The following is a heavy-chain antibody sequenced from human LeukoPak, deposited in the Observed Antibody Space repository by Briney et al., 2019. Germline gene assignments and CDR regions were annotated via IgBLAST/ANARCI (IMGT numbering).Heavy chain of an antibody. CDR1: GASMGSSSHY. J-gene: IGHJ4*02. Sequence: SETRSLTCTVAGASMGSSSHYWGWIRQPPGKGLEWIGSINYSGYTYYNPCLKSRVTISVDTSKHQCTLRLSYVTAADTAMYYCAKSGGSGLIDYWGQGTLVTVSS. CDR2: INYSGYT. CDR3: AKSGGSGLIDY. V-gene: IGHV4-39*01. D-gene: IGHD1-26*01.